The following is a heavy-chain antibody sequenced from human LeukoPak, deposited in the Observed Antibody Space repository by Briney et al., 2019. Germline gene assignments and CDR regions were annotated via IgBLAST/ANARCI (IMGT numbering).Heavy chain of an antibody. CDR2: IGYTGSPA. D-gene: IGHD2-21*01. CDR3: ARDQRPYCGGECYCAIDL. V-gene: IGHV3-48*01. J-gene: IGHJ3*01. Sequence: GGSLRLSCEACGFTFSSHSMTWVRQAPGKTLEWISYIGYTGSPAHYADSVRGRFTISRDNAKNSLYLQMNSLTVEDTAVYYCARDQRPYCGGECYCAIDLWGRGTLVTVSS. CDR1: GFTFSSHS.